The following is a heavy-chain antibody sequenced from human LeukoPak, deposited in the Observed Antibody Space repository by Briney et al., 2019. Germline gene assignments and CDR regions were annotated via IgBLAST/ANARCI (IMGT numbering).Heavy chain of an antibody. D-gene: IGHD3-10*01. J-gene: IGHJ4*02. CDR3: ARVLRITMVRGADTFDY. V-gene: IGHV1-2*06. CDR2: INPNSCGT. Sequence: GASVKVSCKACGYTFTGYYMHWVRQAPGQGLEWMGRINPNSCGTNYAQKFQGTVTMTRGTSLSTAYMELSRLRSDDTAVYYCARVLRITMVRGADTFDYWGQGTLVTVS. CDR1: GYTFTGYY.